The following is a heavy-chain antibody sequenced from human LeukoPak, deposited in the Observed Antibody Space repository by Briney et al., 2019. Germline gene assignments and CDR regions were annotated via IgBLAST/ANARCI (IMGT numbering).Heavy chain of an antibody. V-gene: IGHV3-21*01. Sequence: GGSLRLSCAASGFTFSSYSMNWVRQAPGKGLEWVSSISSSSSYIYYADSVKGRFTISRDNAKNSLYLHMNSLRAEDTAVYYCARVPSTVTTRPDDYWGQGTLVTVSS. CDR1: GFTFSSYS. CDR2: ISSSSSYI. D-gene: IGHD4-17*01. CDR3: ARVPSTVTTRPDDY. J-gene: IGHJ4*02.